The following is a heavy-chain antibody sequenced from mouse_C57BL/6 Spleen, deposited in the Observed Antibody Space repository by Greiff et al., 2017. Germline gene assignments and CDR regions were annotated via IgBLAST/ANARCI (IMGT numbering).Heavy chain of an antibody. D-gene: IGHD1-1*01. CDR1: GYAFSSYW. CDR2: IYPGDGDT. J-gene: IGHJ3*01. CDR3: ARFPYGSSFAY. V-gene: IGHV1-80*01. Sequence: VKLQQSGAELVKPGASVKISCKASGYAFSSYWMNWVKQRPGKGLEWIGQIYPGDGDTNYNGKFKGKATLTADKSSSTAYMQLSSLTSEDSAVYFCARFPYGSSFAYWGQGTLVTVSA.